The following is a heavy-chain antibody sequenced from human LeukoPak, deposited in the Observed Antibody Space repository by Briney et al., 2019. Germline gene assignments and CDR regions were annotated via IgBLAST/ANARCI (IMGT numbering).Heavy chain of an antibody. CDR3: ARGPIVYSYRYYFDY. CDR2: ISYDGSNK. J-gene: IGHJ4*02. D-gene: IGHD5-18*01. CDR1: GFTFSSYA. Sequence: GGSLRLSCAASGFTFSSYAMPWVRQAPGKGLEWVAVISYDGSNKYYADSVKGRFTISRDNSKNTLYLQMNSLRAEDTAVYYCARGPIVYSYRYYFDYWGQGTLVTVSS. V-gene: IGHV3-30-3*01.